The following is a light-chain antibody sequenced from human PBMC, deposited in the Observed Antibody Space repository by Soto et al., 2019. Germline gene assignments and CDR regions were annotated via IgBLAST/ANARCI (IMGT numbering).Light chain of an antibody. CDR3: QHRSRWPLT. V-gene: IGKV3-11*01. Sequence: EIVLTQSPGTLSLSPGERATLSCRASQSVDSYLAWYQHRPGQAPRLLIYDASNRATGISARFSGSGFGTDFTLTINSLEPEDFAVYYCQHRSRWPLTFGGGTKVDIK. J-gene: IGKJ4*01. CDR2: DAS. CDR1: QSVDSY.